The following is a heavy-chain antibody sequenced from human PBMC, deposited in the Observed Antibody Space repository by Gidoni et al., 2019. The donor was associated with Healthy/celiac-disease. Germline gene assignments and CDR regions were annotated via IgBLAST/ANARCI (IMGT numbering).Heavy chain of an antibody. CDR3: ARDVILAAAGTLYYYYYMDV. V-gene: IGHV1-46*01. CDR1: GYTFTSYY. D-gene: IGHD6-13*01. CDR2: INPRGGST. Sequence: QVQLVQSGAEVKKPGASVKVSCKASGYTFTSYYMHWVRQAPGQGLEWMGIINPRGGSTSYAQKFQGRVTMTRDTSTSTVYMELSSLRSEDTAVYYCARDVILAAAGTLYYYYYMDVWGKGTTVTVSS. J-gene: IGHJ6*03.